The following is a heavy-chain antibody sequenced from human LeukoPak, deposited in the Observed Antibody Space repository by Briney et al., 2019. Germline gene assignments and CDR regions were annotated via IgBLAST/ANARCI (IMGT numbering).Heavy chain of an antibody. Sequence: PGGSLRLSCAASGFTFSSYSMNWVRQAPGKGLEWVSSISSSSSYIYYADSVKGRFTISRDNAKNSLYLQMNSLRAEDTAVYYCARDHYSNYVSRGTDYWGQGTLVTVSS. D-gene: IGHD4-11*01. J-gene: IGHJ4*02. CDR3: ARDHYSNYVSRGTDY. CDR1: GFTFSSYS. V-gene: IGHV3-21*01. CDR2: ISSSSSYI.